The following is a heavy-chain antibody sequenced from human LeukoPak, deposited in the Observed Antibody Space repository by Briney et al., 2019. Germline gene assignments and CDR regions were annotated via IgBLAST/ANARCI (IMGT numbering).Heavy chain of an antibody. J-gene: IGHJ5*02. CDR2: IYYSGST. CDR1: GGSISSGDYY. V-gene: IGHV4-30-4*08. Sequence: SETLSLTCTVSGGSISSGDYYWSWIRQPPGKGLEWIGYIYYSGSTYYNPSLKSRVTISVDTSKNQFSLKLSSVTAADTAVYYCARGEKYLNNWFDPWGQGTLVTVSS. CDR3: ARGEKYLNNWFDP. D-gene: IGHD2-2*01.